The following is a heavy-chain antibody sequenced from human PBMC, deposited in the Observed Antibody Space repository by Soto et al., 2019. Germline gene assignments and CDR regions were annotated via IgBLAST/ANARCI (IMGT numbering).Heavy chain of an antibody. CDR1: GYTFTGYY. D-gene: IGHD6-13*01. J-gene: IGHJ4*02. Sequence: ASVKVSCKASGYTFTGYYMHWVRQAPGQGLEWMGWINPNSGGTNYAQKFQGWVTMTRDTSISTAYMELSRLRSDDTAVYYCARERIAAAGHFDYWGEGPLVTASS. CDR2: INPNSGGT. V-gene: IGHV1-2*04. CDR3: ARERIAAAGHFDY.